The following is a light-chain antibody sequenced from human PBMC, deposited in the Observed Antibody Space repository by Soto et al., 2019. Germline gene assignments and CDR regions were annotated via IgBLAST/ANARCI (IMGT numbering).Light chain of an antibody. J-gene: IGLJ1*01. CDR3: SSYAGINIYV. CDR2: EIN. CDR1: SSDVGAFNY. V-gene: IGLV2-8*01. Sequence: QSLLTQHPSASGSPGQSVTISCTGTSSDVGAFNYVSWYQQHPGKAPKLMIFEINKRPSGVPDRFSGSKSGNTASLTVSGLRAEDEADYYCSSYAGINIYVFGGGTKVT.